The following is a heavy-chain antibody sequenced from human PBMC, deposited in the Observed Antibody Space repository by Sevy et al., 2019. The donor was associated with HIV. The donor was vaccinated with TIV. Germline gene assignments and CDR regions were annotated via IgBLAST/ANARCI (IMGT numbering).Heavy chain of an antibody. V-gene: IGHV3-11*01. CDR2: ISTSTSTTTI. J-gene: IGHJ5*02. Sequence: GGSLRLSCAASGFTFNDYNLSWIRQAPGQGLESVSYISTSTSTTTIYYADSVKGRFTISRDNAKNSIYLQMNSLRVDDTAVYYCARAAGWFDAWGQGTLVTVSS. CDR3: ARAAGWFDA. CDR1: GFTFNDYN.